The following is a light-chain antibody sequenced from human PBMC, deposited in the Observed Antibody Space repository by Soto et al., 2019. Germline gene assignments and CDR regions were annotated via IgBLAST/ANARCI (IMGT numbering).Light chain of an antibody. CDR2: ENN. V-gene: IGLV1-51*02. CDR1: SSNIGNNY. CDR3: GTWDSSLSAGV. Sequence: QSVLTQPPSVSAAPGQKVTISCSGSSSNIGNNYVSWYQQLPGTAPKLLIYENNKRPSGIPDRFSGSKSGTSATLGITGRHNGDEADYYCGTWDSSLSAGVFGGGTKLTVL. J-gene: IGLJ3*02.